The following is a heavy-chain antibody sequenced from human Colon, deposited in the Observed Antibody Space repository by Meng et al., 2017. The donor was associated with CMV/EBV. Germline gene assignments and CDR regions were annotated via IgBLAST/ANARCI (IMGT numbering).Heavy chain of an antibody. CDR1: GFTLSNYG. Sequence: LSCAASGFTLSNYGIHWVRQDPGKGLEWLALISHEGSEDYYADSVKGRFTMSRDNSKNTVHLQMNSLRPDDTAVYYCARWTGWFDPWGQGTLVTVSS. CDR2: ISHEGSED. D-gene: IGHD3/OR15-3a*01. J-gene: IGHJ5*02. CDR3: ARWTGWFDP. V-gene: IGHV3-30*03.